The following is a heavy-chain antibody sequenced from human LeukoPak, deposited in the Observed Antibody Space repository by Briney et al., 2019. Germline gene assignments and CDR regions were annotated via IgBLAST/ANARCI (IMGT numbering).Heavy chain of an antibody. J-gene: IGHJ4*02. CDR1: GGSISSYY. V-gene: IGHV4-59*12. Sequence: SETLSLTCTVSGGSISSYYWSWIRQPPGKGLEWIGYIYYSGSTYYNPSLKSRVTISVDTSKNQFSLKLSSVTAADTAVYYCARGGEIPDRFDYWGQGTLVTVSS. D-gene: IGHD3-10*01. CDR2: IYYSGST. CDR3: ARGGEIPDRFDY.